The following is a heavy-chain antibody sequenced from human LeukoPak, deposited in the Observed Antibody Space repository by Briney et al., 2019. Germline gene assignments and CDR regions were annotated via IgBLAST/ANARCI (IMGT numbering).Heavy chain of an antibody. J-gene: IGHJ1*01. D-gene: IGHD6-19*01. Sequence: LEASVKVSCKASGYTFISYGISWVRQAPGQGLEWMGWISAYNGNTNYAQKLQGRVTMTTDTSTSTAYMELRSLRSDDTAVYYCARPATPYSSGWYPFQEFQHWGQGTLVTVSS. CDR3: ARPATPYSSGWYPFQEFQH. CDR1: GYTFISYG. CDR2: ISAYNGNT. V-gene: IGHV1-18*01.